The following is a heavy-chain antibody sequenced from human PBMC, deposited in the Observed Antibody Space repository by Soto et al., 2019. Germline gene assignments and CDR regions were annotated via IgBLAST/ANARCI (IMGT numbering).Heavy chain of an antibody. CDR1: GGTFSSYT. V-gene: IGHV1-69*04. Sequence: ASVKVSCKASGGTFSSYTISWVRQAPGQGLEWMGRIIPILGIANYAQKFQGRVTITADKSTSTAYMELSSLRSEDTAVYYCARDCSSTSCYALDWGQGTLVTVSS. CDR2: IIPILGIA. CDR3: ARDCSSTSCYALD. J-gene: IGHJ4*02. D-gene: IGHD2-2*01.